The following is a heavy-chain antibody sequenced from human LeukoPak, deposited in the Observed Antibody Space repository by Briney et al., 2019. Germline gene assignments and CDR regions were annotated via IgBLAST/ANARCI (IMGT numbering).Heavy chain of an antibody. CDR3: ARGQSGDPAFDI. J-gene: IGHJ3*02. CDR2: IYSGGTT. Sequence: PGGSLRLSCAASGFTVSRNYMTWVRQAPGKGLEWVSVIYSGGTTYYGDSVEGRFTISRDNSRNTLNLQMNSLRAEDTAVYFCARGQSGDPAFDIWGQGTMVTVSS. CDR1: GFTVSRNY. D-gene: IGHD4-17*01. V-gene: IGHV3-53*01.